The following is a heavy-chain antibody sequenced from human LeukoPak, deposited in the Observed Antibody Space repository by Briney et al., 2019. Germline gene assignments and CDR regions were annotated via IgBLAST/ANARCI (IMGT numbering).Heavy chain of an antibody. CDR3: ARGGPYYDFSLDY. V-gene: IGHV3-33*01. CDR1: GFTFSSYG. CDR2: IWYDGSNK. J-gene: IGHJ4*02. Sequence: GRSLRLSCAASGFTFSSYGMHWVRQAPGKGLEWVAVIWYDGSNKYYADSVKGRFTISRDNSKNTLYLQVNSLRAEDTAVYYCARGGPYYDFSLDYWGQGTLVAVSS. D-gene: IGHD3-3*01.